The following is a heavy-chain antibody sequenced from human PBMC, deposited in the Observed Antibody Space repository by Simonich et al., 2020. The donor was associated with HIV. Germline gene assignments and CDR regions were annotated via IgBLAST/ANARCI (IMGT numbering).Heavy chain of an antibody. D-gene: IGHD2-15*01. V-gene: IGHV4-34*01. CDR3: ARHVAGADIDY. J-gene: IGHJ4*02. Sequence: QVQLQQWGAGLLKPSETLSLTCAVYGGSFRGHYWGWIRQPPGKGLEWIGEINHSGITNYNPALKSRIAMSRDTSKNQSSLKLSSVTAADTAVYYCARHVAGADIDYWGQGTLVTVSS. CDR1: GGSFRGHY. CDR2: INHSGIT.